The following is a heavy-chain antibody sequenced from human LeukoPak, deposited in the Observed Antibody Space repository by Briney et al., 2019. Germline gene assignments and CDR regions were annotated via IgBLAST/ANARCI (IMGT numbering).Heavy chain of an antibody. V-gene: IGHV1-18*01. Sequence: ASVKVSCKTSGYTVTSYGISGVREAPGEGLEWRGLISGYNANTNYAQKLQGRVTMTTDTSTSTVYMELRSLRSDDTAVYYCARPRVAGSFDYWGQGTLVTVSS. CDR3: ARPRVAGSFDY. CDR2: ISGYNANT. J-gene: IGHJ4*02. D-gene: IGHD6-19*01. CDR1: GYTVTSYG.